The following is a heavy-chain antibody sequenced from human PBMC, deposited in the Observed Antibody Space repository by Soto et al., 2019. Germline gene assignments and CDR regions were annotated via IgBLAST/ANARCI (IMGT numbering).Heavy chain of an antibody. CDR2: IWYDGSNK. CDR1: GFTFSSYG. CDR3: ARGRKAYSSSSAAFDI. D-gene: IGHD6-6*01. J-gene: IGHJ3*02. Sequence: QVQLVESGGGVVQPGRSLRLSCAASGFTFSSYGMHWVRQAPGKGLEWVAVIWYDGSNKYYADSVKGRFTISRDNSKNTLYLQMNSLRAEDTAVYYCARGRKAYSSSSAAFDIWGQGTMVTVSS. V-gene: IGHV3-33*01.